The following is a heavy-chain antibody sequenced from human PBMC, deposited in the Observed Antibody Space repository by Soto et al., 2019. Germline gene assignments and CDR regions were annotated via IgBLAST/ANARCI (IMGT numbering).Heavy chain of an antibody. Sequence: QVQLVESGGGVVQPGRSLRLSCAASGFTFSSYGMHWVRQAPGKGLEWVAVMSWDGSDEFYEETVKGRFTVSRDNSRNTLYLQMNSLIPEDTAVYYCAKEGCSGGICYGFDYWGQGTLVTVSS. V-gene: IGHV3-30*18. D-gene: IGHD2-15*01. CDR3: AKEGCSGGICYGFDY. J-gene: IGHJ4*02. CDR2: MSWDGSDE. CDR1: GFTFSSYG.